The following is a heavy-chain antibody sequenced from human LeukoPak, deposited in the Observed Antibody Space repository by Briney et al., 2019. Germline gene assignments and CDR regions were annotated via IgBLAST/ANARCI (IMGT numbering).Heavy chain of an antibody. CDR3: ARRPSPPTTITTSYYYMDV. V-gene: IGHV3-48*01. Sequence: PGGSLRLSCAASGFTFSSYSMNWVRQAPGKGLEWVSYISSSSSTIYYADSVKGRFTISRDNAKNSLYLQMNSLRAEDTAVYYCARRPSPPTTITTSYYYMDVWGKGTTVTVSS. D-gene: IGHD4-11*01. CDR2: ISSSSSTI. J-gene: IGHJ6*03. CDR1: GFTFSSYS.